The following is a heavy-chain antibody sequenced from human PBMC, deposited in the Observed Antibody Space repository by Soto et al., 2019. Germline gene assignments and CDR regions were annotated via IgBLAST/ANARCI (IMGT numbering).Heavy chain of an antibody. CDR1: GYTFTSYG. CDR2: ISAYNGNT. D-gene: IGHD5-18*01. CDR3: ARDESEGYSYIYFDY. Sequence: ASVKVSCKASGYTFTSYGISLVRQAPGQGLEWMGWISAYNGNTNYAQKLQGRVTMTTDTSTSTAYMELRSLRSDDTAVYYCARDESEGYSYIYFDYWGQGTLVTVSS. V-gene: IGHV1-18*01. J-gene: IGHJ4*02.